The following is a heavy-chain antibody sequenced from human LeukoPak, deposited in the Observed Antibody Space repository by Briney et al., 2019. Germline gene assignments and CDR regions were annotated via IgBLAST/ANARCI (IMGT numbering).Heavy chain of an antibody. J-gene: IGHJ4*02. CDR1: GFTFSSYS. CDR2: ISSSSSYI. D-gene: IGHD1-26*01. CDR3: AMGSLVGATGDYFDY. V-gene: IGHV3-21*01. Sequence: SGGSLRLSCAASGFTFSSYSMNWVRQAPGKGLEWVSSISSSSSYIYYADSVKGRFTISRDNAKNSLYLQMNSLRAEDTAVYYCAMGSLVGATGDYFDYWGQGTLVTVSS.